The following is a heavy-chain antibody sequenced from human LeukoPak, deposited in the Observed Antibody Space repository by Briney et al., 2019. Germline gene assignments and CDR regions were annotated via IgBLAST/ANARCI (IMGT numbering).Heavy chain of an antibody. Sequence: PGGSLRLSCAASGFIFSSSWMSWVRQAPGKGLEWVANIKEDGSEKYYVESVKGRFTISRDNAKNSLYLHMNSLRAEDTAIYYCARGDWNLDYWGQGTLVTVSS. V-gene: IGHV3-7*01. CDR3: ARGDWNLDY. CDR1: GFIFSSSW. D-gene: IGHD2-21*02. CDR2: IKEDGSEK. J-gene: IGHJ4*02.